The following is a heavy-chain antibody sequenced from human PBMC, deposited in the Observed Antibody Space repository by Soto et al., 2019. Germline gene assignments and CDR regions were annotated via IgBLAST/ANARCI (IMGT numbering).Heavy chain of an antibody. D-gene: IGHD1-26*01. V-gene: IGHV1-2*04. Sequence: GASVKVSCKASGYTFTGYYMHWVRQAPGQGLEWMGWINPNSGGTNYAQKFQGWVTMNRDTSISTAYMELSRLKSDDTALYYCARDIVGGRLDAFDIWGQGTMVTVSS. CDR3: ARDIVGGRLDAFDI. CDR1: GYTFTGYY. J-gene: IGHJ3*02. CDR2: INPNSGGT.